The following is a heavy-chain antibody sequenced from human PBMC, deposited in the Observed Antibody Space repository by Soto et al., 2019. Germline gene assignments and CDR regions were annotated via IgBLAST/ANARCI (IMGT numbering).Heavy chain of an antibody. CDR3: ARRMATPHDAFDI. V-gene: IGHV3-53*01. Sequence: GSLRLSCAASGFTVSSNYMSWVRQAPGKGLEWVSVIYSGGSTYYADSVKGRFTISRDNSKNTLYLQMNSLRAEDTAVYYCARRMATPHDAFDIWGQGTMVTGSS. CDR1: GFTVSSNY. D-gene: IGHD2-8*01. J-gene: IGHJ3*02. CDR2: IYSGGST.